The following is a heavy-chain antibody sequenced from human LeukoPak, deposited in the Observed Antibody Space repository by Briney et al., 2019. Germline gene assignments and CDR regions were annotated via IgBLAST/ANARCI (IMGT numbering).Heavy chain of an antibody. CDR3: ARSVEGPFDN. J-gene: IGHJ4*02. CDR2: ISWNSGSI. CDR1: GFTFDDYA. V-gene: IGHV3-9*01. D-gene: IGHD6-19*01. Sequence: PGGSLRLSCAASGFTFDDYAMHWVRQAPGKGLEWVSGISWNSGSIGYADSVKGRFTISRDNAQNSLHLQMNSLRDEDTAVYFCARSVEGPFDNWGQGTLVTVSS.